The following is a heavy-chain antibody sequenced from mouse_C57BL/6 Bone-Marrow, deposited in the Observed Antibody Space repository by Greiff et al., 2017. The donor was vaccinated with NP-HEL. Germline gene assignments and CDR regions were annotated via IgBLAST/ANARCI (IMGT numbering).Heavy chain of an antibody. CDR3: AREAILFLLLRSYYAMDY. D-gene: IGHD1-1*01. CDR2: ISYDGSN. J-gene: IGHJ4*01. CDR1: GYSITSCYY. V-gene: IGHV3-6*01. Sequence: EVKLVESGPGLVKPSQSLSLTCSVTGYSITSCYYWYWIRQFPGNKLEWMGYISYDGSNNYHPSLKNRISITRDTSKNQFFLELNSVTTEDTATYYCAREAILFLLLRSYYAMDYWGQGTSVTVSS.